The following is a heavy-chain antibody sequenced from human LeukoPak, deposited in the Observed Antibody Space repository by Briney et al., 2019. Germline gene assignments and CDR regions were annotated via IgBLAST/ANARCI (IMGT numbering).Heavy chain of an antibody. CDR3: ARGPPSLITMVRGLYGMDV. V-gene: IGHV4-34*01. Sequence: SETLSLTCAVYGGSFSGYYWSWIRQPPGKGLEWIGEINHSGSTNYNPSLKSRVTISVDTSKNQFSLMLSSVTAADTAVYYCARGPPSLITMVRGLYGMDVWGQGTTVTVSS. D-gene: IGHD3-10*01. J-gene: IGHJ6*02. CDR2: INHSGST. CDR1: GGSFSGYY.